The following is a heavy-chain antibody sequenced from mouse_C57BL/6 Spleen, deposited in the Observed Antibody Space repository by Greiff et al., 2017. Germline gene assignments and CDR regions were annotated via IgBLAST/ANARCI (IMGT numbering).Heavy chain of an antibody. Sequence: EVHLVESGPGLVKPSQSLSLTCSVTGYSITSGYYWNWIRQFPGNKLEWMGYISYDGSNNYNPSLKNRISITRDTSKNQFFLKLNSVTTEDTATYYGAGANWDEGEHWYFDVWGTGTTVTVSS. CDR1: GYSITSGYY. V-gene: IGHV3-6*01. CDR2: ISYDGSN. D-gene: IGHD4-1*01. CDR3: AGANWDEGEHWYFDV. J-gene: IGHJ1*03.